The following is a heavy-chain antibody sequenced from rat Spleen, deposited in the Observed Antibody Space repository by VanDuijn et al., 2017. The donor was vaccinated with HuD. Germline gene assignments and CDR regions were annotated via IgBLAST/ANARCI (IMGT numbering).Heavy chain of an antibody. Sequence: EVQVVESGGGLVQPGRSLKLSCAASGFTFSNYDMAWVRQAPTKGLEGVASVSTGGGNTYYRDSVKGRFTISRDNAKSTLYLQMDSLRSEDTATYYCARQSPYYFDYWGQGVMVTVSS. V-gene: IGHV5-25*01. CDR1: GFTFSNYD. CDR2: VSTGGGNT. J-gene: IGHJ2*01. D-gene: IGHD3-1*01. CDR3: ARQSPYYFDY.